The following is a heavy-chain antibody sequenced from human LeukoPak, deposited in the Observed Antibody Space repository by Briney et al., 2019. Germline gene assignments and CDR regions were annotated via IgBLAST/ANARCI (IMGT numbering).Heavy chain of an antibody. J-gene: IGHJ5*02. CDR1: GFTFSSYG. CDR2: IRYDGSNK. CDR3: ARSDNSDYYWFAP. V-gene: IGHV3-30*02. D-gene: IGHD3-22*01. Sequence: PGGSLRLSCAASGFTFSSYGMHWVRQAPGKGLEWVAFIRYDGSNKYYADSVKGRFTISRDNARNSVYLQMNSLRVDDTAVYYCARSDNSDYYWFAPRGQGTQVTVSS.